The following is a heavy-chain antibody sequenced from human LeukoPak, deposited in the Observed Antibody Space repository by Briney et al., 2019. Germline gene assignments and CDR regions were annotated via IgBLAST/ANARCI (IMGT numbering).Heavy chain of an antibody. J-gene: IGHJ4*02. CDR2: IGGSGGAT. CDR1: GFTFSSYA. CDR3: AREGKEFDY. Sequence: GGSLRLSCAASGFTFSSYAMSWVRQAPGKGLEWVSTIGGSGGATYYADSVKGRFTISRDNSKNTLYLQMNSLRAEDTAVYYCAREGKEFDYWGQGTLVTVSS. V-gene: IGHV3-23*01.